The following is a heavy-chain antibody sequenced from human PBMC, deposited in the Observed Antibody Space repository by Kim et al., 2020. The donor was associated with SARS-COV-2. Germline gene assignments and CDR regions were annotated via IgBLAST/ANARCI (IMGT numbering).Heavy chain of an antibody. V-gene: IGHV1-46*01. Sequence: ASVKFSCKASGYTFTSYYMHWVRQAPGQGLEWMGIINPSGGSTSYAQKFQGRVTMTRDTSTSTVYMELSSLRSEDTAVYYCARASEDLSGYSYGYDYWGQGTLVTVSS. J-gene: IGHJ4*02. D-gene: IGHD5-18*01. CDR3: ARASEDLSGYSYGYDY. CDR2: INPSGGST. CDR1: GYTFTSYY.